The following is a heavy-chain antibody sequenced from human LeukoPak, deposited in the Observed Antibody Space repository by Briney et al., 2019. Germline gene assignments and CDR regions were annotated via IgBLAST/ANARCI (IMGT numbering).Heavy chain of an antibody. CDR1: GGSISSGGYY. D-gene: IGHD4-23*01. Sequence: SQTLSLTCTVPGGSISSGGYYWSWIRQPPGKGLEWIGYIYHSGSTYYNPSLKNRVTISVDRSKNQFSLKLSSVTAADTAVYYCARISFYGGNYYFDYWGQGTLVTVSS. CDR2: IYHSGST. J-gene: IGHJ4*02. V-gene: IGHV4-30-2*01. CDR3: ARISFYGGNYYFDY.